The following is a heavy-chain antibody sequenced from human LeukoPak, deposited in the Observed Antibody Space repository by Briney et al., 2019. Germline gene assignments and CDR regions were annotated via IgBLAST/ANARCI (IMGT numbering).Heavy chain of an antibody. V-gene: IGHV3-48*03. CDR3: ARVPRSSWLGK. CDR1: GFTFSSYE. Sequence: GGFLRLSCAASGFTFSSYEMNWVRQAPGKGLEWVSYISSSGSTIYYADSVKGRFTISRDNAKNSLYLQMNSLRAEDTAMYYCARVPRSSWLGKWGQGTLVTVSS. J-gene: IGHJ4*02. D-gene: IGHD6-13*01. CDR2: ISSSGSTI.